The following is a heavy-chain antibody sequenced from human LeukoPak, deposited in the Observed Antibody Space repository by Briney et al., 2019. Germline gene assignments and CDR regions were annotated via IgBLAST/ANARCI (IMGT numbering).Heavy chain of an antibody. Sequence: GGSLRLSCAASGFTFDDYVMHWVRQAPGKGLEWVSGISWNSGSIGYADSVKGRFTISRDNAKNSLYLQMNSLRAEDTALYYCAKDMGYSIAAAGTGIDYWGQGTLVTVSS. CDR1: GFTFDDYV. CDR3: AKDMGYSIAAAGTGIDY. D-gene: IGHD6-13*01. J-gene: IGHJ4*02. CDR2: ISWNSGSI. V-gene: IGHV3-9*01.